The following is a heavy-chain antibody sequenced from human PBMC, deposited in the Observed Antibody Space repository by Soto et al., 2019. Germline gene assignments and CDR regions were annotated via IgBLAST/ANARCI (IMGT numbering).Heavy chain of an antibody. V-gene: IGHV1-2*04. Sequence: ASVKVSCKASGYTFTGYYMHWVRQAPGQGLEWMGWINPNSGGTNYAQKFQGWVTMTRDTSISTAYMELRRLRSDDTAVYYCAREAVEDLLLLGNGYYYYMDVWGKGTTVTVSS. CDR2: INPNSGGT. D-gene: IGHD2-21*02. CDR3: AREAVEDLLLLGNGYYYYMDV. J-gene: IGHJ6*03. CDR1: GYTFTGYY.